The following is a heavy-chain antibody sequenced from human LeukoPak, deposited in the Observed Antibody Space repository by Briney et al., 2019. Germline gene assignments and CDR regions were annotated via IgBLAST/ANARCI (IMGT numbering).Heavy chain of an antibody. J-gene: IGHJ4*02. CDR1: GFTSSSYW. CDR2: IKQDGSEK. D-gene: IGHD6-19*01. V-gene: IGHV3-7*01. CDR3: ARDRGSSGWYEFDY. Sequence: PGGSLRLSCAASGFTSSSYWMSWVRQAPGKGLEWVANIKQDGSEKYYVDSVKGRFTISRDNAKNSLYLQMNSLRAEDTAVYYCARDRGSSGWYEFDYWGPGTLVTVSS.